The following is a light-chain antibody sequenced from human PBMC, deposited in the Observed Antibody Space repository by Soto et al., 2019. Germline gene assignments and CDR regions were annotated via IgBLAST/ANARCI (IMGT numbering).Light chain of an antibody. J-gene: IGKJ3*01. CDR2: AAS. Sequence: AIQMTQSPSSLSASVGDRVTITCRASQDIRKGLGWYQQKPGKAPKLVIYAASNLQSGVPSRFSGSGSGTDFTLTISSLQTEDFATDDYPHDYDHPFTFGPGTKVDIK. CDR3: PHDYDHPFT. V-gene: IGKV1-6*01. CDR1: QDIRKG.